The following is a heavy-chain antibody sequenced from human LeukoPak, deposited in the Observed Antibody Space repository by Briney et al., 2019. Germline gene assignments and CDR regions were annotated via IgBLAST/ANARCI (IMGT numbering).Heavy chain of an antibody. D-gene: IGHD3-10*01. CDR3: ARHGHYDSGSYYYFDY. V-gene: IGHV4-39*01. Sequence: SETLSLTCSVSGGSISYYYCGWIRQPPGKGLELLGSVYYSGSTYYTPSRQSRLTISVDTSKNQSSLKLSSVTAADTAVYYCARHGHYDSGSYYYFDYWGQGALVTVSS. J-gene: IGHJ4*02. CDR2: VYYSGST. CDR1: GGSISYYY.